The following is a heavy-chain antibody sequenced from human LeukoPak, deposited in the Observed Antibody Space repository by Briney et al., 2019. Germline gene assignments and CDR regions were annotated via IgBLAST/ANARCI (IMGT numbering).Heavy chain of an antibody. CDR1: GFTFSSYW. J-gene: IGHJ4*02. CDR2: IKQDGSEK. D-gene: IGHD1-26*01. Sequence: GGSLRLSCAASGFTFSSYWMSWVRQAPGKGLEWVANIKQDGSEKYYVDSVKGRFTISRDNAKNSLYLQMNSLRAEDTAVYYCSRVGVGKELRDWGQGTLVTVSS. CDR3: SRVGVGKELRD. V-gene: IGHV3-7*01.